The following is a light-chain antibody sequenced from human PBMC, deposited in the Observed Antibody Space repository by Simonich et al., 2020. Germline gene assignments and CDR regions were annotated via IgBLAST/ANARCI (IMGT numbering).Light chain of an antibody. Sequence: DIQMTQSPSSLSASVGKRVTITCRASQSISSYLNWYQQKPGKAPKLLIYAASSLQSGVPSRFSGSGSGTDFTLTISSLQPEDFATYYCQQSYSTKWTFGQGTKVEIK. CDR2: AAS. CDR1: QSISSY. V-gene: IGKV1-39*01. CDR3: QQSYSTKWT. J-gene: IGKJ1*01.